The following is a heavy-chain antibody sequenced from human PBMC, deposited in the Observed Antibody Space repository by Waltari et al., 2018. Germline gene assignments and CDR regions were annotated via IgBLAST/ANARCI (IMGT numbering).Heavy chain of an antibody. CDR3: ARDRRFLEWLLSSYMDV. CDR2: ISSSSSYI. V-gene: IGHV3-21*01. CDR1: GFTFSSYS. J-gene: IGHJ6*03. Sequence: EVQLVESGGGLVKPGGSLRLSCAASGFTFSSYSMNWVRQAPGTGLEWVSSISSSSSYIYYADSVKGRFTISRDNAKNSLYLQMNSLRAEDTAVYYCARDRRFLEWLLSSYMDVWGKGTTVTISS. D-gene: IGHD3-3*01.